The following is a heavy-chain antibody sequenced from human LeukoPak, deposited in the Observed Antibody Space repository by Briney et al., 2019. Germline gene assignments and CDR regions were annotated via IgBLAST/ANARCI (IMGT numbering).Heavy chain of an antibody. V-gene: IGHV1-46*01. D-gene: IGHD2-2*01. CDR2: INPSTSST. CDR1: GYTFTSYY. CDR3: ARDQHYQLPFDY. J-gene: IGHJ4*02. Sequence: ASVKVSCKASGYTFTSYYVHWVRQAPGQGLEWMGMINPSTSSTSYAQKFQGRVTMTRDTSTSTVYMELSSLRSEDTAVYYCARDQHYQLPFDYWDRGTLVTVSS.